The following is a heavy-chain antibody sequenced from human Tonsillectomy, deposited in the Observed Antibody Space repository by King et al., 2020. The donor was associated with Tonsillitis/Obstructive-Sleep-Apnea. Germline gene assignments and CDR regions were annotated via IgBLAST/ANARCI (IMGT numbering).Heavy chain of an antibody. J-gene: IGHJ5*02. CDR3: AMRPDWFDP. D-gene: IGHD1-14*01. CDR1: GGSISSSNW. CDR2: VHRCGCT. Sequence: QVQLQESGPGLVKPSGTLSLTCAVSGGSISSSNWWSWFRPPPGKGLAWIVGVHRCGCTNYNPSLKSRVTIAVDKSKNQFSLKLSSVTAADTAVYYCAMRPDWFDPWGQGTLVTVSS. V-gene: IGHV4-4*02.